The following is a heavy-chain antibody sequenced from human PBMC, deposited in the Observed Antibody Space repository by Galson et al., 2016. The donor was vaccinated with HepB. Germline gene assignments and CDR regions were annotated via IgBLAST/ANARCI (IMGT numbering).Heavy chain of an antibody. V-gene: IGHV3-66*02. J-gene: IGHJ4*02. CDR2: IYSGGTT. CDR3: VRGVYGDHGWFDY. Sequence: SLRLSCAASGFTVSNNYVTWVRQAPGKGLEYVSVIYSGGTTYYADSVKGRLTISRDNSQNSLFLQMNTLRAEDTAVYFCVRGVYGDHGWFDYWGQGTLVTVSS. D-gene: IGHD4-17*01. CDR1: GFTVSNNY.